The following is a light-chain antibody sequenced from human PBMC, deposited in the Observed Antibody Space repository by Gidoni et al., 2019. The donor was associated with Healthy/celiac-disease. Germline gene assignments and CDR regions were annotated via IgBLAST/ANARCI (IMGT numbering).Light chain of an antibody. CDR1: SSDVGGYNY. J-gene: IGLJ1*01. CDR2: DVS. V-gene: IGLV2-11*01. Sequence: QSALTQPRSVSGSPGHSVTISCTGTSSDVGGYNYVSWSQQHPGKAPTLMIYDVSKRPSGVPDRFSGSKSGNTASLTISGLQAEDEADYYCCSYAGSYTRYVFGTGTKVTVL. CDR3: CSYAGSYTRYV.